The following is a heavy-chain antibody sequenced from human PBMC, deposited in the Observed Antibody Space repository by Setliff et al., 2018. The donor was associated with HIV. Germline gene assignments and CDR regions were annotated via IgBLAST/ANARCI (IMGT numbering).Heavy chain of an antibody. Sequence: SETLSLTCAVYGGSFSGYYWSWIRQPPGKGLEWIGEINHSGSTNYNPSLKSRVTLSFDTSKNNFSLNLNSVTATDTAVYYCARGLKGGGYYFDYWGQGMLVTVSS. CDR3: ARGLKGGGYYFDY. CDR1: GGSFSGYY. CDR2: INHSGST. V-gene: IGHV4-34*01. D-gene: IGHD1-26*01. J-gene: IGHJ4*01.